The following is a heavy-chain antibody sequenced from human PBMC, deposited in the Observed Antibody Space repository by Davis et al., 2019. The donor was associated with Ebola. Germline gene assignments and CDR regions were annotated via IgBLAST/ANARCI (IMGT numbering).Heavy chain of an antibody. J-gene: IGHJ6*02. CDR2: ISWSGTT. Sequence: GGSLRLSCAASGFRFDAYAMHWVRQAPGKGLEWVSSISWSGTTGYVDSVKGRFTISRGTSNLYLQMDSLRADDTAVYFCAKAKYTSEPTNIRYYTLDVWGQGTTVTVSS. CDR1: GFRFDAYA. V-gene: IGHV3-9*01. D-gene: IGHD1-14*01. CDR3: AKAKYTSEPTNIRYYTLDV.